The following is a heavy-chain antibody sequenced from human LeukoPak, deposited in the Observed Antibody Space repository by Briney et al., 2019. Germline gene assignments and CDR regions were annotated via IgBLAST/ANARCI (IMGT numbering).Heavy chain of an antibody. CDR2: LYSGGST. J-gene: IGHJ3*02. V-gene: IGHV3-66*02. D-gene: IGHD3-22*01. CDR1: GLTFNNYA. Sequence: GGSLRLSCAAAGLTFNNYAMTWVRQAPGKGLEWVSVLYSGGSTYYPDSVKGRFTISRDNSQNTLYLQMDSLRAEDTAVYYCARLYDSSSYGAFDIWGQGTTVTVSS. CDR3: ARLYDSSSYGAFDI.